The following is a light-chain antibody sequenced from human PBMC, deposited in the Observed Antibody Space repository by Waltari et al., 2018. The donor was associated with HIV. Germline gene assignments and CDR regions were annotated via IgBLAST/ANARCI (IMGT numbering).Light chain of an antibody. V-gene: IGLV1-40*01. J-gene: IGLJ2*01. CDR1: SSTIGAGSD. CDR2: GNS. Sequence: QSVLTQPPSVSGAPGQRVTISCTGSSSTIGAGSDVHWYQQRPGTAPKLLIYGNSNRPSGVPDRFSGSKSGTSASLAITGLQAEDEADYYCQSYDSSLSGVVFGGGTKLTVL. CDR3: QSYDSSLSGVV.